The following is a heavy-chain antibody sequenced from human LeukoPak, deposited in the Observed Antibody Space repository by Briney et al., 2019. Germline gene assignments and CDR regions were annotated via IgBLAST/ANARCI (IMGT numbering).Heavy chain of an antibody. CDR2: IYHSGST. D-gene: IGHD6-19*01. V-gene: IGHV4-38-2*02. CDR1: GGSISSGYY. J-gene: IGHJ4*02. Sequence: SETLSLTCTVSGGSISSGYYWGWIRQPPGKGLEWIGSIYHSGSTYYNPSLKSRVTISVDTSKNHFSLKLTSVTAADTAVYYCARIETYSSGWYDAFFDYWGQGTLVTVSS. CDR3: ARIETYSSGWYDAFFDY.